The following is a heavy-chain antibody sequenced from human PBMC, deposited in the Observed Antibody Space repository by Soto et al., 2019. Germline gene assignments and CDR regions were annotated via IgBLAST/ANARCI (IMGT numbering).Heavy chain of an antibody. CDR2: IYYSGST. Sequence: QVQLQESGPGLVKPSETLSLTCTVSGGSISSYYWSWIRQPPGKGLEWIGYIYYSGSTNYNPSLKSRVTISVDTSKNQFSLKLSSVTAADTAVYYCARGLQRLYCSSTSCPNWFDPWGQGTLVTVSS. V-gene: IGHV4-59*01. J-gene: IGHJ5*02. CDR3: ARGLQRLYCSSTSCPNWFDP. CDR1: GGSISSYY. D-gene: IGHD2-2*01.